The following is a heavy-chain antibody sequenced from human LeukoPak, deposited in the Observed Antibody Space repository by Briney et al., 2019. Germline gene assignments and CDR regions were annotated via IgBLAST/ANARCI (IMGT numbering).Heavy chain of an antibody. Sequence: ASVKVSCTASVYTFTAYYLHGLRQAPRHELLWMGWINPKSGDTCYRPSFQGRVSKTRDTSISTAYMGLSRLRSDDTAVYYCASDLWGVGPSLVGYYFDHWGQGTLVTVSS. CDR1: VYTFTAYY. J-gene: IGHJ4*02. CDR3: ASDLWGVGPSLVGYYFDH. V-gene: IGHV1-2*02. D-gene: IGHD1-26*01. CDR2: INPKSGDT.